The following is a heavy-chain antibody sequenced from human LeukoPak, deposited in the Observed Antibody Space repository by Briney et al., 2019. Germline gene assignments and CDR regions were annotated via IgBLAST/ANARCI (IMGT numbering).Heavy chain of an antibody. D-gene: IGHD1-1*01. J-gene: IGHJ3*02. Sequence: SETLSLTCTVSGGSISSYCWSCIRQPPGKGLEWIGYICYSGSTNYNPSLKSRVTISVDTSKNQFSLKLSSVTAADTAVYYCARAYNWNGSHGAFDIWGQGTMVTVSS. CDR1: GGSISSYC. V-gene: IGHV4-59*01. CDR3: ARAYNWNGSHGAFDI. CDR2: ICYSGST.